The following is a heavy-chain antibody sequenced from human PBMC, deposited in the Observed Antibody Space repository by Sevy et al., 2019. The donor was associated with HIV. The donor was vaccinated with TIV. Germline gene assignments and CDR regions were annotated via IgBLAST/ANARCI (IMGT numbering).Heavy chain of an antibody. CDR3: ARETAADAFDV. CDR2: IGLSGDT. V-gene: IGHV3-13*01. J-gene: IGHJ3*01. Sequence: GGSLRLSCAATAFTFSSYDMHWVRQVAGKGLGWVSSIGLSGDTYFAGSVTGRFTISRDNVKNYLYLQMSSLRAGDTAVYYCARETAADAFDVWGQGTFVTVSS. D-gene: IGHD6-13*01. CDR1: AFTFSSYD.